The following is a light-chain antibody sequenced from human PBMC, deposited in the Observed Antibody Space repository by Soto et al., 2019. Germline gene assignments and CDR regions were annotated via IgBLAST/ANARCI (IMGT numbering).Light chain of an antibody. Sequence: EMVLTQSPGTLSLSPGERATLSCRASPSISSNYLAWYQQKPGQAPRPLIYDASSRATGIPDRFSGSGSGTDFTLTISRLEPEDFAVYYCQQCGSSPLTFGPGTKVDIK. V-gene: IGKV3-20*01. CDR2: DAS. CDR1: PSISSNY. J-gene: IGKJ3*01. CDR3: QQCGSSPLT.